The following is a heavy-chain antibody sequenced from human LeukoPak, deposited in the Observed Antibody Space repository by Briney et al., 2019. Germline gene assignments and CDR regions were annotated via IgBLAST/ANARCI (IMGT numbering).Heavy chain of an antibody. D-gene: IGHD6-19*01. Sequence: SETLSLTCTVSGGSVSSGSYYWSWIRQPPGKGLEWIGYIYYSGSTNYNPSLKSRVTISVDTSKNQFSLKLSSVTTADTAVYYCAREEYSSGWYGFDYWGQGTLVTDSS. CDR1: GGSVSSGSYY. V-gene: IGHV4-61*01. CDR3: AREEYSSGWYGFDY. CDR2: IYYSGST. J-gene: IGHJ4*02.